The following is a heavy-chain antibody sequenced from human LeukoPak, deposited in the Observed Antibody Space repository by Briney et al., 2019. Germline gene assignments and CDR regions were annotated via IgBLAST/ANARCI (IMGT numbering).Heavy chain of an antibody. V-gene: IGHV2-70*11. CDR3: ARMGTGTKLRGQWRLNWFDP. Sequence: SGPALVKPTQTLTLTCAVSGLSLSTSGMCVSWIRQRPGKALEWLARIDWDDDKYYSTFLKTRLTISKDTSKNQVVLTMTNMDPVDTATYYCARMGTGTKLRGQWRLNWFDPWGQGTLVTVSS. J-gene: IGHJ5*02. CDR2: IDWDDDK. D-gene: IGHD6-19*01. CDR1: GLSLSTSGMC.